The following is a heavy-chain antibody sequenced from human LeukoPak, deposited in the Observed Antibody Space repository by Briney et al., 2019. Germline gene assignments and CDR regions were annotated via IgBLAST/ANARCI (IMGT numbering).Heavy chain of an antibody. Sequence: PGGSLRLSCAASGFTFSSYAMSWVRQAPGKGLEWVSAISGSGGSTYYADSVKSRFTISRDNSKNTLYLQMNSLRAEDTAVYYCAKEPEDYYGSGSSPYYFDYWGQGTLVTVSS. CDR2: ISGSGGST. D-gene: IGHD3-10*01. V-gene: IGHV3-23*01. J-gene: IGHJ4*02. CDR3: AKEPEDYYGSGSSPYYFDY. CDR1: GFTFSSYA.